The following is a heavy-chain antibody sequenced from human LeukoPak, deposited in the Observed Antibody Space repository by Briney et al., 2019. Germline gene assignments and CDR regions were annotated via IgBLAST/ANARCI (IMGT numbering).Heavy chain of an antibody. D-gene: IGHD3-16*01. V-gene: IGHV4-34*01. Sequence: SEALSLTCAVYGGSFRDYYWTWIRQPPGRGLEWIGEINHSGSTNYNPSLKSRVTMSVDTSKNQFSLKVRSVTAADTSVYYCAKTGGGFYYSGVDVWGRGTTVTVSS. CDR3: AKTGGGFYYSGVDV. CDR2: INHSGST. J-gene: IGHJ6*02. CDR1: GGSFRDYY.